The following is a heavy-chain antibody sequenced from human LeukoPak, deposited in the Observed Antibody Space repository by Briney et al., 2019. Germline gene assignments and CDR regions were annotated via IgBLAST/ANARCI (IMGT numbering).Heavy chain of an antibody. J-gene: IGHJ4*02. CDR1: GGSFSGYY. CDR3: ARKLRLGELSLFHYFDY. CDR2: INHSGST. D-gene: IGHD3-16*02. Sequence: PSETLSLTCAVYGGSFSGYYWSWIRQPPGKGLEWIGEINHSGSTNYNPSLKSRVTISVDTSKNQFSLKLSSVTAADTAVYYCARKLRLGELSLFHYFDYWGQGTLVTVSS. V-gene: IGHV4-34*01.